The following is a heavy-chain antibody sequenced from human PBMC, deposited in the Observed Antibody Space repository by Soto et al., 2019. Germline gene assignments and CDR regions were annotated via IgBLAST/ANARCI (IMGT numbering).Heavy chain of an antibody. D-gene: IGHD2-21*02. Sequence: ASVKVSCKASGGTFSSYAISWVRQAPGQGLEWMGGIIPIFGTANYAQKFQGRVTITADESTSTAYMELSSLRSEDTAVYYCAGTSGVVVTATGYYFDYWGQGTLVTVSS. CDR2: IIPIFGTA. J-gene: IGHJ4*02. V-gene: IGHV1-69*13. CDR1: GGTFSSYA. CDR3: AGTSGVVVTATGYYFDY.